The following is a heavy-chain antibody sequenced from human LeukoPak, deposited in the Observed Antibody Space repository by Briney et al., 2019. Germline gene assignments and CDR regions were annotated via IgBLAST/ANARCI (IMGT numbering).Heavy chain of an antibody. Sequence: SETLSLTCTVSGGSISDYYRNWIRQPPGKGLEWIGYIYHSGSTTYNPSLKSRVTMSVDTAKNQFSLIVRSVTAADTAVYYCARGDFCSKSNCYLRPMDVWGKGTTVSVSS. CDR3: ARGDFCSKSNCYLRPMDV. CDR1: GGSISDYY. V-gene: IGHV4-4*08. CDR2: IYHSGST. D-gene: IGHD3-3*01. J-gene: IGHJ6*03.